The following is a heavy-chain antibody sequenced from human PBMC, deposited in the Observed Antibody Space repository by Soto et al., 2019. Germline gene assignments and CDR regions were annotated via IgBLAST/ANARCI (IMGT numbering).Heavy chain of an antibody. CDR3: ASYSTWGDYGPQPVQSLDYYGMDV. D-gene: IGHD4-17*01. CDR1: GGTFSSYA. CDR2: IIPIFGTA. V-gene: IGHV1-69*01. Sequence: QVQLVQSGAEVKKPGSSVKVSCKASGGTFSSYAISWVRQAPGQGVEWMGGIIPIFGTANYAQKFQGRVTITADESTSTAYMELSSLRSEDTAVYYCASYSTWGDYGPQPVQSLDYYGMDVWGQGTTVTVSS. J-gene: IGHJ6*02.